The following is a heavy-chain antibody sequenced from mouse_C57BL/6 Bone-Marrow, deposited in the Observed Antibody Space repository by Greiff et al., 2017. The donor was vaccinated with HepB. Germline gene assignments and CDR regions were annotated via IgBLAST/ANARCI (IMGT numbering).Heavy chain of an antibody. CDR3: ARAMIRAWFAY. D-gene: IGHD2-4*01. J-gene: IGHJ3*01. Sequence: EVQVVESGGGLVKPGGSLKLSCAASGFTFSDYGMHWVRQAPEKGLEWVAYISSGSSTIYYADTVKGRFTISRDNAKNTLFLQMTSLRSEDAAMYYCARAMIRAWFAYWGQGTLVTVSA. CDR2: ISSGSSTI. CDR1: GFTFSDYG. V-gene: IGHV5-17*01.